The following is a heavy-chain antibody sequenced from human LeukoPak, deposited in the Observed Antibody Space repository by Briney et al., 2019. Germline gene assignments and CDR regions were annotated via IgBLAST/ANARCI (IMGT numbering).Heavy chain of an antibody. Sequence: GGSLRLSCAASGFSFSDHYMSWIRQAPGKGLEWVSYITSSSSSTNYADSVKGRFTISRDNAKNSLYLQMNSLRAEDTAVYYCARGHSGLDYWGQGTLVTVPS. CDR2: ITSSSSST. D-gene: IGHD3-10*01. J-gene: IGHJ4*02. CDR1: GFSFSDHY. V-gene: IGHV3-11*05. CDR3: ARGHSGLDY.